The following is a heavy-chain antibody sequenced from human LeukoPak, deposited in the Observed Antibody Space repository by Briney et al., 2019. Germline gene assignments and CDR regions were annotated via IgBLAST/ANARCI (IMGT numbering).Heavy chain of an antibody. CDR1: GGSISSYY. V-gene: IGHV4-59*01. Sequence: SETLSLTCTASGGSISSYYWSWIRQPPGKGLEWIGYIYYSGSTNYNPSLKSRVTISVDTSKNQFSLKLSSVTAADTAVYYCARGRGLIGYWGQGTLVTVSS. CDR3: ARGRGLIGY. CDR2: IYYSGST. J-gene: IGHJ4*02.